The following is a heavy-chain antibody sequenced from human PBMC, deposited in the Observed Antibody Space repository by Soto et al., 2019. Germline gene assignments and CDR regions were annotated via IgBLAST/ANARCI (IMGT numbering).Heavy chain of an antibody. Sequence: QVQLVESGGGVVQPGRSLRLSCAASGFTFSSYGMHWVRQAPGKGLERVAVIWYDGSNKYYADSVKGRFTISRDNSKNTLYLQMNSLRAEDTAVYYCARVYSSSSSFDYWGQGTLVTVSS. D-gene: IGHD6-6*01. CDR1: GFTFSSYG. CDR3: ARVYSSSSSFDY. J-gene: IGHJ4*02. CDR2: IWYDGSNK. V-gene: IGHV3-33*01.